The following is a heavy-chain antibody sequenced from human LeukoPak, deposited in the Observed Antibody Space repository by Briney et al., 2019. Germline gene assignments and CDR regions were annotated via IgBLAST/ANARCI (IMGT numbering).Heavy chain of an antibody. CDR2: VRYNGNDK. Sequence: PGGSLRLSCPASGFTFSAYGMQWVRQAPGNGLEWVAFVRYNGNDKYYADSVKGRFTISRDNSKNTVYLQMNTLRAEDTAVYYCAKAGSGWYAPYWGQGTLVTVSS. J-gene: IGHJ4*02. D-gene: IGHD6-19*01. CDR3: AKAGSGWYAPY. V-gene: IGHV3-30*02. CDR1: GFTFSAYG.